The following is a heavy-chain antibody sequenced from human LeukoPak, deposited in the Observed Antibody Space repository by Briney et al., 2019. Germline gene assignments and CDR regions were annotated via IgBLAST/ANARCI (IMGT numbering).Heavy chain of an antibody. CDR2: IKRDASEE. CDR3: ARGSSGIQH. J-gene: IGHJ1*01. D-gene: IGHD1-14*01. V-gene: IGHV3-7*01. CDR1: GFTFSYYW. Sequence: PGGSLRLSCAASGFTFSYYWMTWVRQAPGKGLEWVANIKRDASEEHYMDSVKGRFTISRDNGRNSLHLEMNSLRAEDTAVCYCARGSSGIQHWGQGTLATVSS.